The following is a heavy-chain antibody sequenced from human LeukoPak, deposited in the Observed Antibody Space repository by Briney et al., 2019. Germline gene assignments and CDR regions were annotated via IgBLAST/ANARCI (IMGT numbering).Heavy chain of an antibody. V-gene: IGHV4-31*03. CDR1: GGSISSGGYY. D-gene: IGHD4-23*01. Sequence: SETLSLTCTVSGGSISSGGYYWSWIRQHPGKGLEWIGNIYYSGTTYYNPSLNSRVIISLDTSTSQFSLKLSSVTAADTAVYYCARTYGGKEDYFDYWGQGTLVTVSS. J-gene: IGHJ4*02. CDR2: IYYSGTT. CDR3: ARTYGGKEDYFDY.